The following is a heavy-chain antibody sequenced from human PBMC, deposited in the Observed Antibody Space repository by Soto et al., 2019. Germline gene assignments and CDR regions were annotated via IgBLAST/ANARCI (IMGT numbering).Heavy chain of an antibody. D-gene: IGHD2-21*02. CDR2: THHSGST. Sequence: SETLSLTCAVYGVSLSGNYWVLLRQPPGKGLEWIGETHHSGSTAYNPSLKSRVTISVDTSRNQFSLKLNSVTAADTAVYYCARTTAAIHLNYWSQGTLVTVSS. V-gene: IGHV4-34*01. J-gene: IGHJ4*02. CDR3: ARTTAAIHLNY. CDR1: GVSLSGNY.